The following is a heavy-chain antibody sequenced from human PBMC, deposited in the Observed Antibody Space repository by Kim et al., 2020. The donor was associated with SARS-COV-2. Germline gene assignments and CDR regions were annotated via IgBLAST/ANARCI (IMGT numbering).Heavy chain of an antibody. CDR1: GYTFTSYG. J-gene: IGHJ6*02. V-gene: IGHV1-18*01. Sequence: ASVKVSCKASGYTFTSYGISWVRQAPGQGLEWMGWISAYNGNTNYAQKLQGRVTMTTDTSTSTAYMELRSLRSDDTAVYYCARDGVHYYYGSGSLNSHYGMDVWGQGTTVTVSS. CDR3: ARDGVHYYYGSGSLNSHYGMDV. CDR2: ISAYNGNT. D-gene: IGHD3-10*01.